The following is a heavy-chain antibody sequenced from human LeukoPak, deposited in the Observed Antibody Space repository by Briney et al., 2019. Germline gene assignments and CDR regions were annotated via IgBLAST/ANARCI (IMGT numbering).Heavy chain of an antibody. CDR3: ARDFVDTTMVFDY. CDR2: ISSSSSYI. D-gene: IGHD5-18*01. V-gene: IGHV3-21*01. Sequence: GGSLRLSCVASEFTFSSYNMNWVRQAPGKGLEWVSSISSSSSYIYYADSVKGRFTISRDNAKNSLYLQMNSLRAEDTAVYYCARDFVDTTMVFDYWGQGTLVTVSS. J-gene: IGHJ4*02. CDR1: EFTFSSYN.